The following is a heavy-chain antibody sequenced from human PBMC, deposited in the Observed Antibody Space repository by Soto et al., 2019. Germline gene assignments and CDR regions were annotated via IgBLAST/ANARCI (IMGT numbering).Heavy chain of an antibody. J-gene: IGHJ6*02. D-gene: IGHD1-1*01. CDR1: GYSFTSYW. CDR2: IYPGDSDT. Sequence: GESLKISYKGSGYSFTSYWIGLVRRIPGKGLEWMGIIYPGDSDTIYSPSFQGQVSISADKSISTAYLKWSSLKASDTAMYYCASTKDTGTTTDYYYGMDVWGQGTTVTVSS. CDR3: ASTKDTGTTTDYYYGMDV. V-gene: IGHV5-51*01.